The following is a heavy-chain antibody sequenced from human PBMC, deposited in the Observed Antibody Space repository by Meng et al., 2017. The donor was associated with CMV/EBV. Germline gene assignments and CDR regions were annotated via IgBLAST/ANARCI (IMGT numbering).Heavy chain of an antibody. Sequence: SVKVSCKASGFTFTSSAVQWVRQARGQRLEWIGWIVVGSGNTNYAQKFQERVTITRDMSTSTAYMELSSLRAEDTALYYCAREAQLLRNNYYYYGMDVWGQGTTVTVSS. CDR3: AREAQLLRNNYYYYGMDV. D-gene: IGHD2-2*01. V-gene: IGHV1-58*01. J-gene: IGHJ6*02. CDR1: GFTFTSSA. CDR2: IVVGSGNT.